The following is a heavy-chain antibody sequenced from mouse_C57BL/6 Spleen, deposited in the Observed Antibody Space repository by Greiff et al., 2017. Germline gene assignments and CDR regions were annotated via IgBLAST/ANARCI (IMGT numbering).Heavy chain of an antibody. CDR1: GFTFSSYG. CDR2: ISSGGSYI. D-gene: IGHD2-2*01. J-gene: IGHJ2*02. CDR3: ARQAVTTGEYFDY. Sequence: EVQLVESGGDLVKPGGSLKLSCAASGFTFSSYGMSWVRQTPDKRLEWVATISSGGSYIYYPDSVKGRFTSSRDNAKNTLYLQMSSLKSEDTAMYYCARQAVTTGEYFDYWGQGTSLTVSS. V-gene: IGHV5-6*01.